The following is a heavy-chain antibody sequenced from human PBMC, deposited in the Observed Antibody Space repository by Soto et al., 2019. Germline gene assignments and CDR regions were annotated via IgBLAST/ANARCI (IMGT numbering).Heavy chain of an antibody. Sequence: GGSLRLSCAASGFTFSSYGMHWVRQAPGKGLEWVAVISYDGSNKYYADSLKGRFTVSRDNSKNTLYLQMSSLRAEDTAVYYCVKDGSSGWPYYYGMDVWGQGTTVTVSS. CDR2: ISYDGSNK. CDR1: GFTFSSYG. CDR3: VKDGSSGWPYYYGMDV. D-gene: IGHD6-19*01. V-gene: IGHV3-30*18. J-gene: IGHJ6*02.